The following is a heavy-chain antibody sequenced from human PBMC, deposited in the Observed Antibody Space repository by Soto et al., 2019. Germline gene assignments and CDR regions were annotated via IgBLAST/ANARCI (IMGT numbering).Heavy chain of an antibody. V-gene: IGHV1-18*01. Sequence: ASVKVSCKASGYTFTSYAMHWVRQAPGQRLEWMGWISAYNGNTNYAQKLQGRVTMTTDTSTSTAYMELRSLRSDDTAVYYCAKHLEWLRTAFDIWGQGTMVTVS. CDR1: GYTFTSYA. J-gene: IGHJ3*02. CDR2: ISAYNGNT. D-gene: IGHD3-3*01. CDR3: AKHLEWLRTAFDI.